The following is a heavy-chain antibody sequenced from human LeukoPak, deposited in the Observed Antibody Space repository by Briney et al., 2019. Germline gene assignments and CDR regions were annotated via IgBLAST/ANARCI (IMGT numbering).Heavy chain of an antibody. D-gene: IGHD5/OR15-5a*01. CDR3: ARHEAGLPFYYYYYGMDV. CDR2: INHSGST. CDR1: GGSFSGYY. Sequence: PSETLSLTCAVYGGSFSGYYWSWIRQPPGKGLEWIGEINHSGSTNYNPSLKSRVTISVDTSKNQFSLKLSSVTAADTAVYYCARHEAGLPFYYYYYGMDVWGQGTTVTVSS. V-gene: IGHV4-34*01. J-gene: IGHJ6*02.